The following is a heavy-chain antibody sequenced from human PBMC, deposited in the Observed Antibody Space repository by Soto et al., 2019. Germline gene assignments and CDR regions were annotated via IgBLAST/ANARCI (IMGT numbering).Heavy chain of an antibody. Sequence: QVQLVESGGGLVQPGGSLRLSCAASGFTFGDYEMSWIRQAAGKGPEWVSFLSRSGNTIYYADSVKGRFTISRDNSKNPLYLQMNSLRAEDTAVYYCAKAPLRLGFSYYYYGMDVWGQGTTVTVSS. CDR2: LSRSGNTI. V-gene: IGHV3-11*01. D-gene: IGHD2-21*01. J-gene: IGHJ6*02. CDR3: AKAPLRLGFSYYYYGMDV. CDR1: GFTFGDYE.